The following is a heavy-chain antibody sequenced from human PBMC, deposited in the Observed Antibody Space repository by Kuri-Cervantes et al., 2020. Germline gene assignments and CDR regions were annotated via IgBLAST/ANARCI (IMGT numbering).Heavy chain of an antibody. J-gene: IGHJ3*02. D-gene: IGHD5-24*01. CDR2: IYYSGST. V-gene: IGHV4-61*01. CDR3: ARDNYQDEKDAFDI. CDR1: GGSVSSGSYY. Sequence: SETLSLTCTVSGGSVSSGSYYWSWIRQPPGKGLEWIGYIYYSGSTNYNPSLKSRVTISVDTSKNQFSLQLTSVTPEDTAVYYCARDNYQDEKDAFDIWGQGTRVTVSS.